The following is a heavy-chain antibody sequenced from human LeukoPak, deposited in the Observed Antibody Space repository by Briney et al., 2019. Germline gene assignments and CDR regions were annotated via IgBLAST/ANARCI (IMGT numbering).Heavy chain of an antibody. Sequence: SETLSLTCTVSGGSISSYYWSWIRQPPGKGLEWIGYIHYSGSTNYNPSLKSRVTISVDTSKNQFSLKLSSVTAADTAVYYCARQIAVADRGLGYWGQGTLVTVSS. CDR3: ARQIAVADRGLGY. V-gene: IGHV4-59*01. J-gene: IGHJ4*02. CDR2: IHYSGST. CDR1: GGSISSYY. D-gene: IGHD6-19*01.